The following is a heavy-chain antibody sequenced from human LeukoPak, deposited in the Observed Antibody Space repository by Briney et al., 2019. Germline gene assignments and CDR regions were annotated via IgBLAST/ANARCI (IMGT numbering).Heavy chain of an antibody. J-gene: IGHJ5*02. CDR2: IIPIFGTA. CDR3: ARRSQRGFDP. D-gene: IGHD6-25*01. CDR1: GGTFSSYA. Sequence: SVKVACKAYGGTFSSYAISWVRQAPGQGLEWMGRIIPIFGTANYAQKFQGRVTITTDESTSTAYMELSSLRSEDTAVYYCARRSQRGFDPWGQGTLVTVSS. V-gene: IGHV1-69*05.